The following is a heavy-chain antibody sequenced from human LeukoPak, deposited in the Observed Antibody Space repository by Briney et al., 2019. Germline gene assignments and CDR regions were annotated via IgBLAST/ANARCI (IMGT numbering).Heavy chain of an antibody. J-gene: IGHJ4*02. V-gene: IGHV4-39*07. CDR2: INYSGNT. Sequence: SETLSLTCTVSGGAITSTAYYWGWIRQSPGKGLEWIASINYSGNTYYNPSLQSRVTISVDTSKNQFSLRLGSVTAADTAVYYCARSPTKRVTEDYWGQGTLVTVSS. CDR1: GGAITSTAYY. CDR3: ARSPTKRVTEDY. D-gene: IGHD5-18*01.